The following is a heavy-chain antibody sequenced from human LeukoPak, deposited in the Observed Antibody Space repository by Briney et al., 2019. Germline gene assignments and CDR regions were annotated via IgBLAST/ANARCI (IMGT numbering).Heavy chain of an antibody. V-gene: IGHV3-9*01. CDR2: ISWNSGTM. J-gene: IGHJ4*02. Sequence: GGSLRLSCAASGFSFDDYAMHWVRQAPGKGLEWVSGISWNSGTMGYADSVKGRFTISRDNAKNSLYLQMNSLRAEDTALYYCAKDGLPPPGIRVAGTSGFDYWGQGTLVTVSS. D-gene: IGHD6-19*01. CDR3: AKDGLPPPGIRVAGTSGFDY. CDR1: GFSFDDYA.